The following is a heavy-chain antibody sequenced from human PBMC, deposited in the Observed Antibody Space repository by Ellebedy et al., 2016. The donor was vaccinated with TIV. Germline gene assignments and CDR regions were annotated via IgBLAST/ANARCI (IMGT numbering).Heavy chain of an antibody. D-gene: IGHD2-8*02. CDR2: TKNRANSYTI. CDR3: ARWNSGACKD. J-gene: IGHJ4*02. Sequence: PGGSLRLSCAASGFTFSDHYMDWVRLAPGKGLEWIGRTKNRANSYTIEYAASVKGRLTISRDDSKNSVYLKMNSLKTEDTALYYCARWNSGACKDWGQGTLVTVSS. CDR1: GFTFSDHY. V-gene: IGHV3-72*01.